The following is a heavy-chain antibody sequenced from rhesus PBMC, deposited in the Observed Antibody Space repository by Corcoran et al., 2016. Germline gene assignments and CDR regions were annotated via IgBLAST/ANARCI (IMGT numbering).Heavy chain of an antibody. Sequence: DVQLVESGGGLVKPGGSLRLSCVASGLTFSSYEMHWVRQAPGKGLDWVSVISKSGGTIYDADSVNGRFTISRDNAKNSLFLQMNSLRAEDTAVYYCTCSGVIVGGLDSWGQGVVVTVSS. CDR1: GLTFSSYE. D-gene: IGHD3-34*01. J-gene: IGHJ6*01. CDR3: TCSGVIVGGLDS. CDR2: ISKSGGTI. V-gene: IGHV3-100*02.